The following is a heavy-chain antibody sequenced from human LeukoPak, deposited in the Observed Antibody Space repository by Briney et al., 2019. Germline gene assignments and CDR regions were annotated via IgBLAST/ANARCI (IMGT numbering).Heavy chain of an antibody. J-gene: IGHJ4*02. D-gene: IGHD6-13*01. CDR3: ARTANFAAGYYIDY. CDR2: ISGSSRYK. V-gene: IGHV3-21*01. CDR1: GLTFSSYT. Sequence: GGGLRVSRVASGLTFSSYTMNWVRQAPGRGVEWVSSISGSSRYKYYADSVKGRFTISRDNAKNSLYLQMNNLRAEDTAVYYCARTANFAAGYYIDYWGRGTLVTVSS.